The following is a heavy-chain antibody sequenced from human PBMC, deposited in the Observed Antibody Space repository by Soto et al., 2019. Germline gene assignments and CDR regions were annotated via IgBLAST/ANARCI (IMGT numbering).Heavy chain of an antibody. V-gene: IGHV3-23*01. D-gene: IGHD5-18*01. CDR2: ISGSDGRT. CDR1: GFTFGSYA. CDR3: AKGVSQYTPLALFDY. J-gene: IGHJ4*02. Sequence: GGSLRLSCAASGFTFGSYAMSWVRQATGKGLEWVSTISGSDGRTYSKDSVKGRFTISRDNSRNTAYLQMNSLRVEDTAVYYCAKGVSQYTPLALFDYWGRGTLVTVSS.